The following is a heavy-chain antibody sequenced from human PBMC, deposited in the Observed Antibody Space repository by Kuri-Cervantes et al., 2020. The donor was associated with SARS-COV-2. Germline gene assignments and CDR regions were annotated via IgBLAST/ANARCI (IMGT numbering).Heavy chain of an antibody. V-gene: IGHV3-30-3*01. CDR2: ISYDGSNK. D-gene: IGHD7-27*01. J-gene: IGHJ3*02. CDR3: ANWGLHDAFDI. Sequence: GESLKISCAASGFTFSSYAMHWVRQAPGKGLEWVAVISYDGSNKYYADSVKGRFTISRDNSKNTLYLQMNSLRAEDTAVYYCANWGLHDAFDIWGQGTMVTVSS. CDR1: GFTFSSYA.